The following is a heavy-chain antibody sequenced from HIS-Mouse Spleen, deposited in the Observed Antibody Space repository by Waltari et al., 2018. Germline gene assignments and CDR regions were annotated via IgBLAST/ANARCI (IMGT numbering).Heavy chain of an antibody. J-gene: IGHJ1*01. Sequence: QLQLQESGPGLVKPSETLSLTCTVSGGSISSSSYYWGWIRQPPGKGLDWIGSIYYSGSTYYNPSLKRRVTISVDTSKNQFSLKLSSVTAADTAVYYCARGGVGATEYFQHWGQGTLVTVSS. CDR2: IYYSGST. D-gene: IGHD1-26*01. V-gene: IGHV4-39*07. CDR3: ARGGVGATEYFQH. CDR1: GGSISSSSYY.